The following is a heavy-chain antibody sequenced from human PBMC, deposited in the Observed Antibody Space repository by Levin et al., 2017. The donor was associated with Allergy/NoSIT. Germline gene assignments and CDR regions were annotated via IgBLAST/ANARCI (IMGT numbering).Heavy chain of an antibody. CDR3: AAYYYGSGSYSSRRPADY. J-gene: IGHJ4*02. D-gene: IGHD3-10*01. CDR1: EFTFSSYA. V-gene: IGHV3-23*01. CDR2: ISGSGGST. Sequence: SGGSLRLSCAASEFTFSSYAMSWVRQAPGKGLEWVSTISGSGGSTYYADSVKGRLTISRDNSKNTLYLQMSSLRAEDTALYYCAAYYYGSGSYSSRRPADYWGQGTLVTVSS.